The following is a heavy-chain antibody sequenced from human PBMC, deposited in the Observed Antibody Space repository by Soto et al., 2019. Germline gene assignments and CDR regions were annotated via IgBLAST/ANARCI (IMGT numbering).Heavy chain of an antibody. V-gene: IGHV2-5*02. CDR1: GFSLSTSGVG. CDR2: IYWDDDK. J-gene: IGHJ5*02. CDR3: AHARRTIFLWFGELTS. Sequence: QITLKASGPTLVKPTQTLTLTCTFSGFSLSTSGVGVGWIRQPPGKALEWLALIYWDDDKRYSPSLKSRLTITKDTSNNQGVLTMTNMDPVDTATDYGAHARRTIFLWFGELTSWGQGTLVTVSS. D-gene: IGHD3-10*01.